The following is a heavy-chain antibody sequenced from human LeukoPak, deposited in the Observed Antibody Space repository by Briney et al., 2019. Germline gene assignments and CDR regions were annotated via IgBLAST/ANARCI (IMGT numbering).Heavy chain of an antibody. J-gene: IGHJ3*02. CDR2: IYYSGST. Sequence: SETLSLTCTVSGGSISSSSYYWGWIRQPPGKGLEWIGSIYYSGSTYYNPSLKSRVTISVDTSKNQFSLKLSSVTAADTAVYYCARDPTGSSWLSDAFDIWGQGTMVTVSS. V-gene: IGHV4-39*07. CDR3: ARDPTGSSWLSDAFDI. CDR1: GGSISSSSYY. D-gene: IGHD6-13*01.